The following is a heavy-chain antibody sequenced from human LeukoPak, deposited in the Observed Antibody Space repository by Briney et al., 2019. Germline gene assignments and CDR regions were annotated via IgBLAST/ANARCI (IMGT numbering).Heavy chain of an antibody. V-gene: IGHV2-5*01. Sequence: SGPTRVKPTQTLTLTCSFSGFSLSTSGVAVGWIRQPPGGALEWLAVTYWNDDERYSPSLKSRLTITRDTSKNQVVLTMTNMDPVDTATYYCAHGVVAAGNRHFDYWGQGTLVTVSS. J-gene: IGHJ4*02. CDR3: AHGVVAAGNRHFDY. CDR2: TYWNDDE. D-gene: IGHD6-25*01. CDR1: GFSLSTSGVA.